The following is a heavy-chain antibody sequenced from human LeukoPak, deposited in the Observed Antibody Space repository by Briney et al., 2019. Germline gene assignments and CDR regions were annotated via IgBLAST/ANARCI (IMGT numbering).Heavy chain of an antibody. CDR2: FYSSGST. Sequence: SETLSLTCNVSGDPLNDNLYYWGWIRQSPGKGLEWTGAFYSSGSTSSHSSLKSRVTISVDTSRTQLSLKLDSVTAADTAVYYCARTGYCSSASCYTASRPYYYYYMDVWGKGTTVTVSS. D-gene: IGHD2-2*02. V-gene: IGHV4-39*07. J-gene: IGHJ6*03. CDR1: GDPLNDNLYY. CDR3: ARTGYCSSASCYTASRPYYYYYMDV.